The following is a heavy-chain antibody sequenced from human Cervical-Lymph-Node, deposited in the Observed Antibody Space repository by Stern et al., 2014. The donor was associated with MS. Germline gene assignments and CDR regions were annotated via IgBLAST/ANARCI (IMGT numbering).Heavy chain of an antibody. CDR2: IDWDDDK. V-gene: IGHV2-5*08. CDR1: GFSLSTSGMC. J-gene: IGHJ5*02. Sequence: QVTLRESGPALVKPTQTLTLTCTFSGFSLSTSGMCVSWIRQPPGKALEWLALIDWDDDKRYSPSLKSRLTIPKDTSKNQVVLTMTNMDPVDTATYYCAHSLMAVAGNWFDPWGQGTLVTVSS. D-gene: IGHD6-19*01. CDR3: AHSLMAVAGNWFDP.